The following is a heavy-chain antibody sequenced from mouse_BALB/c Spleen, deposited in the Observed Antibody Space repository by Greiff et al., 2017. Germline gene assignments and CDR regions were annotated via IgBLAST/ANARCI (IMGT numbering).Heavy chain of an antibody. Sequence: EVQVVESGGGLVQPGGSLKLSCAASGFTFSSYGMSWVRQTPDKRLELVATINSNGGSTYYPDSVKGRFTISRDNAKNTLYLQMSSLKSEDTAMYYCARGSLRGYAMDYWGQGTSVTVSS. CDR3: ARGSLRGYAMDY. V-gene: IGHV5-6-3*01. CDR1: GFTFSSYG. CDR2: INSNGGST. J-gene: IGHJ4*01. D-gene: IGHD6-5*01.